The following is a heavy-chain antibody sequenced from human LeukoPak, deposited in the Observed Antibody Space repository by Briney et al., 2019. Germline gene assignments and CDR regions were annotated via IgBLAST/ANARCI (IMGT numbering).Heavy chain of an antibody. Sequence: GESLKISCKGSGYSFTSYWIGWVRQMPGKGLEWMGIIYPGDSDTRYSPSFQGQVTISADKSISTAYLQWSSLKASDTAMYYCATLGVRSGSYYYSDYWGQGTLVTVSS. J-gene: IGHJ4*02. D-gene: IGHD1-26*01. CDR3: ATLGVRSGSYYYSDY. CDR1: GYSFTSYW. V-gene: IGHV5-51*01. CDR2: IYPGDSDT.